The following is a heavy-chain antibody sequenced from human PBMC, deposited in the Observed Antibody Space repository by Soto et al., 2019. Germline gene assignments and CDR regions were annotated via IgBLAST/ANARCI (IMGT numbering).Heavy chain of an antibody. Sequence: GESLRLSCAASGFTFSSYAMSWVRQAPGKGREWVSAISGSGGSTYYADSVKGRFTIPRDNSKNTLYLQMNSLRAEDTAVYYCAVHRRPYYYDSSGYYYDYWGQGTLVTVSS. V-gene: IGHV3-23*01. CDR2: ISGSGGST. CDR1: GFTFSSYA. CDR3: AVHRRPYYYDSSGYYYDY. J-gene: IGHJ4*02. D-gene: IGHD3-22*01.